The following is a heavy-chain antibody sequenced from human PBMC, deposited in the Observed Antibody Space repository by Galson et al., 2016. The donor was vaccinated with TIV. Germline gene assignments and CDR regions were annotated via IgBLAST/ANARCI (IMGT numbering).Heavy chain of an antibody. CDR1: GFIFNDHV. CDR2: VSYEGSKQ. V-gene: IGHV3-30*04. Sequence: SLRLSCAASGFIFNDHVMHWVRQAPGKGLVWVALVSYEGSKQLYAGSVQGRFTISRDNSKNMVFLQMNSLRPEDTAVYYCAKGPNNYYYMDVWGKGTTVTVSS. J-gene: IGHJ6*03. CDR3: AKGPNNYYYMDV.